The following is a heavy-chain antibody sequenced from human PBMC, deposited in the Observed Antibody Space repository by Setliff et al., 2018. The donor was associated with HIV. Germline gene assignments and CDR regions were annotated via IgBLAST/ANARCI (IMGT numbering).Heavy chain of an antibody. D-gene: IGHD6-6*01. CDR1: GGSISSYY. J-gene: IGHJ4*02. Sequence: PSETLSLTCTVSGGSISSYYWSWIRQPPGKGLEWIGYIYYSGSTNYNPSLKSRVTISVDTSKNQFSLKLSSVTAADTAVYYCARGSRGYSSSSLDYWGQGTLVTVSS. V-gene: IGHV4-59*01. CDR2: IYYSGST. CDR3: ARGSRGYSSSSLDY.